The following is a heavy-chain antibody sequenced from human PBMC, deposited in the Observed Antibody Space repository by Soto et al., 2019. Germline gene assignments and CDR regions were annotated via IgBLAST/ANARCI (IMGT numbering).Heavy chain of an antibody. V-gene: IGHV4-61*01. Sequence: PSETLSLTCTVSDVSVSSSNYYWSWIRQPPGKGLEWIGYVSYSGFTDYNPSLKSRVTMTTDTSTSTAYMDLRSLRSDDTAVYYCARGLVATIQRLGFDPWGQGTLVTVSS. CDR2: VSYSGFT. D-gene: IGHD5-12*01. J-gene: IGHJ5*02. CDR1: DVSVSSSNYY. CDR3: ARGLVATIQRLGFDP.